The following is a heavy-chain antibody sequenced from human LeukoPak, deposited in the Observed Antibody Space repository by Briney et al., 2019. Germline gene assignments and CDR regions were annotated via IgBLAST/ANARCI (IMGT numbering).Heavy chain of an antibody. V-gene: IGHV3-21*01. J-gene: IGHJ6*04. CDR3: ARDALDCSSTSCYFFYYGMDV. CDR2: XYI. D-gene: IGHD2-2*01. Sequence: XYIYYADSVKGRFTISRDNAKNSLYLQMNSLRAEDTAVYYCARDALDCSSTSCYFFYYGMDVWGKGTTVTVSS.